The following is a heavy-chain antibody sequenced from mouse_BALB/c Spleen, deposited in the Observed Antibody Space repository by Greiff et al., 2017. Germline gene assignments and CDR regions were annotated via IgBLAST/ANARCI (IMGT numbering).Heavy chain of an antibody. V-gene: IGHV2-6-5*01. CDR3: AKGGGSSPYYAMDY. Sequence: VHLVESGPGLVAPSQSLSITCTVSGFSLTDYGVSWIRQPPGKGLEWLGVIWGGGSTYYNSALKSRLSISKDNSKSQVFLKMNSLQTDDTAMYYCAKGGGSSPYYAMDYWGQGTSVTVSS. CDR1: GFSLTDYG. CDR2: IWGGGST. J-gene: IGHJ4*01. D-gene: IGHD1-1*01.